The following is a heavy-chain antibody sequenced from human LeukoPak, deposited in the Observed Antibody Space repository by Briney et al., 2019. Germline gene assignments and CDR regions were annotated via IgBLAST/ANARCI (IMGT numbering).Heavy chain of an antibody. CDR3: ARLGGHYYDSSGYQKIDY. D-gene: IGHD3-22*01. Sequence: KPSETLSLTCTVSGGSISSYYWSWIRQPPGKGLEWIGYIYYSGSTNYNPSLKSRVTISVDTSKNQFSLKLSSVTAADTAVYYCARLGGHYYDSSGYQKIDYWGQGTLVTVSS. V-gene: IGHV4-59*01. CDR1: GGSISSYY. CDR2: IYYSGST. J-gene: IGHJ4*02.